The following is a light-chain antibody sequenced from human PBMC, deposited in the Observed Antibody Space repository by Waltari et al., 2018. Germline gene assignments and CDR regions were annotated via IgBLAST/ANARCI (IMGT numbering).Light chain of an antibody. CDR1: QSLLHSNGYNY. J-gene: IGKJ4*01. CDR2: LGS. CDR3: MQALQTPLT. V-gene: IGKV2-28*01. Sequence: LSLPVTPGEPASISCRSSQSLLHSNGYNYLDWYLQKPGQSPQLLIYLGSNRASGVPDRFSGSGSGTDFTLKISRVEAEDVGVYYCMQALQTPLTFGGGTKVEIK.